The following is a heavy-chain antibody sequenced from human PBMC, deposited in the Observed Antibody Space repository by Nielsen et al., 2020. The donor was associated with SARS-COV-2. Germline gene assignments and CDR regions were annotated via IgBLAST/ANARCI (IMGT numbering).Heavy chain of an antibody. CDR2: ISASGGST. D-gene: IGHD2-15*01. J-gene: IGHJ6*02. Sequence: GESLKISCAASGFTFTNYGMTWVRQDPGKGLEWVSTISASGGSTFYTDSVEGRFTISRDNAKNTLYLQMNSLRAEDTAVYYCARDFGYCRGGTCNYYGMDVWGQGTTVTVSS. CDR1: GFTFTNYG. CDR3: ARDFGYCRGGTCNYYGMDV. V-gene: IGHV3-23*01.